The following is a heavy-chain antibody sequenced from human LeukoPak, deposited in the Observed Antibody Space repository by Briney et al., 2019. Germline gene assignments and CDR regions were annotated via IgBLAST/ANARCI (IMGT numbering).Heavy chain of an antibody. CDR3: ARDRYTWHDRDWFDS. CDR1: GDSISTSY. V-gene: IGHV4-4*07. J-gene: IGHJ5*01. Sequence: PSETLSLTCTVSGDSISTSYWSWIRQPAGKRMEWIGRIFASGETNYNPSLESRVIMSRDTSNNQFFLRLTSVTAADTAVYYCARDRYTWHDRDWFDSWGQGTLDTVSS. D-gene: IGHD1-20*01. CDR2: IFASGET.